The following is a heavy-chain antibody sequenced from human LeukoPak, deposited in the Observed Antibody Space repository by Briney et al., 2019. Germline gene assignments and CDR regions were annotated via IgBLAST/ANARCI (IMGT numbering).Heavy chain of an antibody. J-gene: IGHJ6*02. CDR1: GFTFSSYL. V-gene: IGHV3-74*01. CDR3: ARDRPYYYYYGMDV. Sequence: GGSLRHSCAASGFTFSSYLMHWVRQAPGKGLVWVSRINSDGSSKSYADSVKGRFTISRDNAKNTLYLQMNSLRAEDTAVYYCARDRPYYYYYGMDVWGQGTTVTVSS. CDR2: INSDGSSK.